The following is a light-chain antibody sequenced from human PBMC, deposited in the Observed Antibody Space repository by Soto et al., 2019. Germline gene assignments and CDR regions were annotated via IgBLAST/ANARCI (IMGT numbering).Light chain of an antibody. CDR2: GAS. J-gene: IGKJ5*01. CDR3: QQYDNLPIT. Sequence: RGMTQSQDTLSVSPGERATLSCRASQSITINLAWYQQKPGQAPRLLIYGASTRATGLPARFSGSGSGTEFTLIISSLQSEDSAVYYCQQYDNLPITFGQGTRLEIK. V-gene: IGKV3-15*01. CDR1: QSITIN.